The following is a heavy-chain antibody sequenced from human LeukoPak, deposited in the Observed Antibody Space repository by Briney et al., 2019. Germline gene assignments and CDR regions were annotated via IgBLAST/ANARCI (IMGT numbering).Heavy chain of an antibody. J-gene: IGHJ5*02. CDR3: ARSEVKQLDP. V-gene: IGHV4-34*01. CDR1: GGSFSGYY. CDR2: INHSGST. D-gene: IGHD6-13*01. Sequence: SETLSLTCAVYGGSFSGYYWSWIRQPPGKGLEWIGEINHSGSTNYNPSLKSRVTISVDTSKNQFSLKLSSVTAADTAVYYCARSEVKQLDPWGQGTLVTVSS.